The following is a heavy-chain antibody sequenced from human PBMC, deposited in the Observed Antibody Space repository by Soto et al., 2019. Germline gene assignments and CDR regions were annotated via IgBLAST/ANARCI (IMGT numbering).Heavy chain of an antibody. V-gene: IGHV4-30-2*01. CDR2: IYHSGST. D-gene: IGHD3-22*01. J-gene: IGHJ4*02. CDR1: GGSFSSGGYA. CDR3: ARGPLNSSHIHS. Sequence: QMQLQESGSGLVRPSQTLSLTCAVSGGSFSSGGYAWSWIRQPPGKCLEWVGYIYHSGSTCYSPYLKSRVTTSVDRSSNQFSLKLTSVTAADTAVYYCARGPLNSSHIHSWCPGTLITVSS.